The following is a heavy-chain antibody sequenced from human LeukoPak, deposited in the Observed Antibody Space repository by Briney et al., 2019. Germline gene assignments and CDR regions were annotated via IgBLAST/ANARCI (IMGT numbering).Heavy chain of an antibody. CDR3: ARRSGLRPRYFDY. J-gene: IGHJ4*02. V-gene: IGHV4-39*01. Sequence: SETLSLTCTVSGGSISSSSYYWGWIRQPPGKGLEWIGSIYYSGSTYYNPSLKSRVTISVDTSKNQFSLKLSSVTAADTAVYYCARRSGLRPRYFDYWGQGTLVTVSS. CDR1: GGSISSSSYY. CDR2: IYYSGST. D-gene: IGHD5/OR15-5a*01.